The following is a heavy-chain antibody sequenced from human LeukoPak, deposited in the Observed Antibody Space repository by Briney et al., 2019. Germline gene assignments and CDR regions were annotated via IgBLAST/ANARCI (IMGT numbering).Heavy chain of an antibody. Sequence: PSETLSLTCAVYGGSFSGYYWSWIRQPPGKGLEWIGEINHSGSTNYNPSLKSRATISVDTSKNQFSLKLSSVTAADTAVYYCARSIKEIIAAAGISRGRSGVRYFDYWGQGTLVTVSS. CDR2: INHSGST. CDR3: ARSIKEIIAAAGISRGRSGVRYFDY. V-gene: IGHV4-34*01. J-gene: IGHJ4*02. CDR1: GGSFSGYY. D-gene: IGHD6-13*01.